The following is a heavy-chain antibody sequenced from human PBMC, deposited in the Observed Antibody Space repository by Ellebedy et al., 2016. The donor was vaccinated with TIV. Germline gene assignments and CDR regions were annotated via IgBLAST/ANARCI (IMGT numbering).Heavy chain of an antibody. D-gene: IGHD5-12*01. Sequence: PGGSLRLSCAASGFTVSSNYMSWVRQAPGKGLEWVSVIYSGGSTYYADSVKGRFTISRDNSKNTLYLQMNSLRAEDTAVYYCARDIVAEEDLGYWGQGTLVTVSS. J-gene: IGHJ4*02. CDR1: GFTVSSNY. CDR3: ARDIVAEEDLGY. V-gene: IGHV3-53*01. CDR2: IYSGGST.